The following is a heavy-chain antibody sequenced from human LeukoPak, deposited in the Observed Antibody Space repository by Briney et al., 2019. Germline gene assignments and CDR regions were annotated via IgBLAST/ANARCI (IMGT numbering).Heavy chain of an antibody. J-gene: IGHJ4*02. D-gene: IGHD2-15*01. V-gene: IGHV1-2*02. CDR2: IDPNSGGT. CDR1: GYTFTDYY. Sequence: ASVTVSCKASGYTFTDYYVHWVRQAPGQGLEWMGWIDPNSGGTNYAQKFQGRVTMTRDTSINTAYMELSRLRSDDTAVYYCARGLGPGYCSGGPCYPNLYFDYWGQGTLVTVSS. CDR3: ARGLGPGYCSGGPCYPNLYFDY.